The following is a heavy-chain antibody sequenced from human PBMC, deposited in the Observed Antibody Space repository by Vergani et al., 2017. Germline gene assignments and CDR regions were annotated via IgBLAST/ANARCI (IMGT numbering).Heavy chain of an antibody. D-gene: IGHD3-16*01. CDR1: GFTFSTYA. V-gene: IGHV3-23*04. J-gene: IGHJ4*02. CDR2: ITRRGDRT. Sequence: EIQLVESGGDLVQPGGSLRLSCAASGFTFSTYAMSWVRQAPGKGLEWVSGITRRGDRTYYASSVKGRFTISRDNSKNTLYLQMNSLRGEDTAVYYCAKDTYDGREYFDYWGQGTLVTVSS. CDR3: AKDTYDGREYFDY.